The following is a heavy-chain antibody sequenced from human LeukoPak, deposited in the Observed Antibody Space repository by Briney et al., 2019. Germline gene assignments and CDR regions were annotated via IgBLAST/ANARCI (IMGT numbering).Heavy chain of an antibody. D-gene: IGHD1-14*01. CDR1: GFTFGGYG. J-gene: IGHJ4*02. CDR2: IAYDGSRA. V-gene: IGHV3-33*01. CDR3: TRHNNDHSDY. Sequence: GGSLRLSCAGSGFTFGGYGMHWFRQTPGKGLEWVAVIAYDGSRAFYADSVKGRFTISRDNSKNTMSVQMDDLRAEDTAVYYCTRHNNDHSDYWGQGTLVTVSS.